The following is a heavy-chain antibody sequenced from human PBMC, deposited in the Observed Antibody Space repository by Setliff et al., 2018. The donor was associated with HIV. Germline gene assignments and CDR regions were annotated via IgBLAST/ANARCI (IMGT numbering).Heavy chain of an antibody. D-gene: IGHD1-7*01. CDR1: GFTFSSYG. Sequence: GGSLRLSCAASGFTFSSYGMHWVRQAPGKGLEWVAVTWYDGSITNYADFVKGRFTMSRDSAKNTLYLQMNSLRVEDTAVYYCVKWNYPNSWGQGTLVTVSS. CDR3: VKWNYPNS. J-gene: IGHJ4*02. CDR2: TWYDGSIT. V-gene: IGHV3-33*03.